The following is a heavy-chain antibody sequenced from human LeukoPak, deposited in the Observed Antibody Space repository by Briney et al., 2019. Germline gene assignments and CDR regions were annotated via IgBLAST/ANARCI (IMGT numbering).Heavy chain of an antibody. J-gene: IGHJ6*02. Sequence: GGSLRLSCAASGFTFSSYEMNWVRQAPGKGLEWVSYISSSGSTIYYADSVKVRFTISRDNAKNSLYLQMNSLRAEDTAVYYCARDQETTAYYYYGMDVWGQGTTVTVSS. CDR3: ARDQETTAYYYYGMDV. CDR2: ISSSGSTI. CDR1: GFTFSSYE. V-gene: IGHV3-48*03. D-gene: IGHD1-1*01.